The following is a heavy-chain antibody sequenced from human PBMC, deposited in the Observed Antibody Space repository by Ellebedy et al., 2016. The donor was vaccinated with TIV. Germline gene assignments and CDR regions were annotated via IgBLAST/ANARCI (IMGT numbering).Heavy chain of an antibody. J-gene: IGHJ5*02. V-gene: IGHV3-66*01. CDR1: GFTVSGYF. D-gene: IGHD4-17*01. CDR3: ARDPGGGGNYGDNWFDP. Sequence: PGGSLRLSCAASGFTVSGYFMSWVRQAPGKGLEWVSIIYKDGGTNYTHSVMGRFTISRDTSENMLYLQMKSLRVEDTAVYYCARDPGGGGNYGDNWFDPWGQGTLVTVSS. CDR2: IYKDGGT.